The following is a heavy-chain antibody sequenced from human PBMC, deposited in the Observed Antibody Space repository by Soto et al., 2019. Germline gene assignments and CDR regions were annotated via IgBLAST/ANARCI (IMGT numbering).Heavy chain of an antibody. Sequence: QVQLVESGGGVVQPGRSLRVSCAASGFTFSNYAMHWVRQAPGKGLEWVAVVSYDGSKQFYADSVEGRFTISRDSSKSTLYLQMDNLRAEDTAVYYCARDRGYYYDNSGYYNFDYWGQGTLVTVSS. J-gene: IGHJ4*02. CDR2: VSYDGSKQ. CDR1: GFTFSNYA. CDR3: ARDRGYYYDNSGYYNFDY. V-gene: IGHV3-30-3*01. D-gene: IGHD3-22*01.